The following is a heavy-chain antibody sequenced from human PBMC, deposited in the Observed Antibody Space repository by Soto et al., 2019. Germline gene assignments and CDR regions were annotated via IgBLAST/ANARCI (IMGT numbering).Heavy chain of an antibody. CDR2: ISSTTNYI. CDR3: ARESEDLTSNFDY. CDR1: GFTFTRYS. Sequence: LRLSCAASGFTFTRYSMNWVRQAPGKGLEWVSSISSTTNYINYADSMKGRFTVSRDNAKNSVYLEMNSLSAEDTAVYYCARESEDLTSNFDYWGQGTLVTVSS. V-gene: IGHV3-21*01. J-gene: IGHJ4*02.